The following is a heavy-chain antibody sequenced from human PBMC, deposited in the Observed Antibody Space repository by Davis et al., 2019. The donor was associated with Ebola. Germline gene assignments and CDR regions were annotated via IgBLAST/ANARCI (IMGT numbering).Heavy chain of an antibody. CDR3: ASLRRTITGMDDAFDI. J-gene: IGHJ3*02. D-gene: IGHD2-8*02. CDR2: IYTGDSDT. V-gene: IGHV5-51*01. Sequence: PGGSLRLSCQGSGYSFTSYWIGWVRQMPGKGLEWMGIIYTGDSDTRYSPSFRGQVTISADKSIKTAFLQWSSLKASDTAMYYCASLRRTITGMDDAFDIWDKGTMVTVSS. CDR1: GYSFTSYW.